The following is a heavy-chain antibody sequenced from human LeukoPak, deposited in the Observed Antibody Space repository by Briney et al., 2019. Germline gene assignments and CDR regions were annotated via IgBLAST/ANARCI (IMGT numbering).Heavy chain of an antibody. J-gene: IGHJ4*02. CDR3: AKDTASGSYLDY. V-gene: IGHV3-30*02. CDR2: IRYDGSNK. Sequence: GGSLRLSCAASGFTFSSYGMHWVRQAPGKGLEWVAFIRYDGSNKYYADSVKGRFTTSRDNSKNTLYLQMNSLRAEDTAVYYCAKDTASGSYLDYWGQGTLVTVSS. CDR1: GFTFSSYG. D-gene: IGHD3-10*01.